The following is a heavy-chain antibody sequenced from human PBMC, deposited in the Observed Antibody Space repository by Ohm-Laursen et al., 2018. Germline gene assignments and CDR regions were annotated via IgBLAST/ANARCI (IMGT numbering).Heavy chain of an antibody. CDR1: GGTFSSYA. CDR3: ARLGGAYCGGDCYSGWFDP. J-gene: IGHJ5*02. D-gene: IGHD2-21*02. Sequence: ESSVKVSCKASGGTFSSYAISWVRQAPGQGLEWMGGIIPIFGTANYAQKFQGRVTITADESTSTAYMELSSLRSEDTAVYYCARLGGAYCGGDCYSGWFDPWGQGTLVTVSS. V-gene: IGHV1-69*01. CDR2: IIPIFGTA.